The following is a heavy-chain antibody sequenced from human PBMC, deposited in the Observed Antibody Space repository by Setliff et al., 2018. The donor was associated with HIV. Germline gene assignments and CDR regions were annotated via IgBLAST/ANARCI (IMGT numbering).Heavy chain of an antibody. D-gene: IGHD3-22*01. V-gene: IGHV4-34*01. CDR2: INHNGTT. J-gene: IGHJ4*02. CDR1: GVSFNSYY. CDR3: ARNPHYFDRSGYYSCFCFDY. Sequence: SETLSLTCAVYGVSFNSYYWTWIRQPPGKGLEWIGEINHNGTTSYNSSLKSRFTMSIDTSKNYFSLKLSYVTAADTAMYYCARNPHYFDRSGYYSCFCFDYWGQGTLVTVSS.